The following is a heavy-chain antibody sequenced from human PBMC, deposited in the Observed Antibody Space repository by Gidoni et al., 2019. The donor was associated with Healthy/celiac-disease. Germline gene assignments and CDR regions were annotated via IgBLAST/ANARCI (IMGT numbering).Heavy chain of an antibody. Sequence: EVQLVQSGAEVKKPGQSLQISWKVSGYSFTSYWIGRVPQMPGKGLEWLGITYPGASDTRYSPSFKGQVTISADKSISTAYLQWSSLKASDTAMYYCARRRGITMVRGATDAFDIWGQGTMVTVSS. CDR2: TYPGASDT. V-gene: IGHV5-51*01. CDR1: GYSFTSYW. D-gene: IGHD3-10*01. CDR3: ARRRGITMVRGATDAFDI. J-gene: IGHJ3*02.